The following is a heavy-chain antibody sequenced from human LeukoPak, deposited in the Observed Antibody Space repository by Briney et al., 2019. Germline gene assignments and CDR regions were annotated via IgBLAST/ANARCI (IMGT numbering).Heavy chain of an antibody. V-gene: IGHV3-23*01. Sequence: GGSLRLSCAASGFTFSNNGMTWVRQAPGKGLEWVSAISGSGGSTYYADSVKGRFTISRDNSKNTLYLQMNSLRAEDTAVYYCARGVVWYSGSHYYMDVWGKGTTVTVSS. CDR3: ARGVVWYSGSHYYMDV. J-gene: IGHJ6*03. CDR1: GFTFSNNG. CDR2: ISGSGGST. D-gene: IGHD1-26*01.